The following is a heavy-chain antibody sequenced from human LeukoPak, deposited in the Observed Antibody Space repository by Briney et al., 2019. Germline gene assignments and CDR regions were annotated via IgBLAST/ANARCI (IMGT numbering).Heavy chain of an antibody. CDR2: MNPNSGNT. Sequence: ASVKVSCKASGYTFTSYDINWVRQAAGPGLEWMGWMNPNSGNTGYAQKFQGRITMARNTSISTAYMELSSLTSEDTAVYFCARRYDSGSYHLPHWGQGTLVTVSS. CDR1: GYTFTSYD. CDR3: ARRYDSGSYHLPH. J-gene: IGHJ4*02. D-gene: IGHD3-10*01. V-gene: IGHV1-8*01.